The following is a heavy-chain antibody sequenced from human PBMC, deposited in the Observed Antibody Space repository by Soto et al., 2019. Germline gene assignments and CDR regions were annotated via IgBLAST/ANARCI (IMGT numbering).Heavy chain of an antibody. Sequence: QVQLVESGGGVVQPGRSLRLSCAASGFTFNRFSMYWVRQAPGKGLEWLTVISYDGSKKYYADSVKGRFTVSRDNSKNTLFLQMDSLRAEDTAVYYCASLVVAVDFDYWGQGTLVTVSS. CDR2: ISYDGSKK. D-gene: IGHD2-15*01. V-gene: IGHV3-30-3*01. CDR3: ASLVVAVDFDY. J-gene: IGHJ4*02. CDR1: GFTFNRFS.